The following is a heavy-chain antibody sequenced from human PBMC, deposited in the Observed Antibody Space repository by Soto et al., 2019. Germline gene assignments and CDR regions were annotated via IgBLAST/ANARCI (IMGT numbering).Heavy chain of an antibody. CDR1: GFTFNNYA. V-gene: IGHV3-64D*08. Sequence: EVQLVESGGGLVQPGGSLRLSCSASGFTFNNYALHWVRQAPGKGLEYVSAISIDGADTYYADSVKGRFAISRDNAKNTLYLQMSSLRLEDTAIYFCVRCTNSWPDYWGQGTLVTVSS. CDR3: VRCTNSWPDY. CDR2: ISIDGADT. D-gene: IGHD2-8*01. J-gene: IGHJ4*02.